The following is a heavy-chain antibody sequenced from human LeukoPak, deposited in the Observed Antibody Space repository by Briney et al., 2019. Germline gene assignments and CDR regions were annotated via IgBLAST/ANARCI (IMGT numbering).Heavy chain of an antibody. CDR3: AREGVGTYMSSWSGNAFDI. J-gene: IGHJ3*02. V-gene: IGHV4-30-4*08. CDR2: IYYSGST. D-gene: IGHD6-13*01. CDR1: GGSISSGDYY. Sequence: PSETLSLTCTVSGGSISSGDYYWSWIRQPPGKGLEWIGYIYYSGSTYYNPSLKSRVTTSVDTSKNQFSLRLNSVTAADTAVYYCAREGVGTYMSSWSGNAFDIWGQGTMVTVSS.